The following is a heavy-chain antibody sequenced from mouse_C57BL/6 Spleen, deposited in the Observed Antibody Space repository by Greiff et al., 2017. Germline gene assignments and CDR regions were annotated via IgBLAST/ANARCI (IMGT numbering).Heavy chain of an antibody. CDR1: GYSFTDYN. V-gene: IGHV1-39*01. CDR2: INPNYGTT. CDR3: ARSSNYGSSPYCAMDY. D-gene: IGHD1-1*01. J-gene: IGHJ4*01. Sequence: VQLKQSGPELVKPGASVKISCKASGYSFTDYNMNWVKQSNGKSLEWIGVINPNYGTTSYNQKFKGKATLTVDQSSSTAYMQLNSLTSEDSAVYYCARSSNYGSSPYCAMDYWGQGTSVTVSS.